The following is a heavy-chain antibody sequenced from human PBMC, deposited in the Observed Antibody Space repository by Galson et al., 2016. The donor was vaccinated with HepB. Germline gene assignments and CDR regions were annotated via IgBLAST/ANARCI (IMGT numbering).Heavy chain of an antibody. CDR2: ISAYNGNT. J-gene: IGHJ6*02. V-gene: IGHV1-18*01. D-gene: IGHD1-26*01. Sequence: SVKVSCKASGYTFTSYGFTWVRQAPGQGLEWMGWISAYNGNTNYAQKLQGRVTMTTDTSSSTVYMEMRSLRSDDTAVYYCARGGSQGGMDVWGLGTTVTVSS. CDR3: ARGGSQGGMDV. CDR1: GYTFTSYG.